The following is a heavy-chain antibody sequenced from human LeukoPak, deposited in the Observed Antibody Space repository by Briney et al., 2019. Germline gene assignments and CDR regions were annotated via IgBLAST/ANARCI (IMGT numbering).Heavy chain of an antibody. CDR3: ASSSGWNAFDI. V-gene: IGHV3-48*04. Sequence: PGGSLRLSCAASGFTFSSYAMHWVRQAPGKGLEWVSYISSSSSTIYYADSVKGRFTISRDNAKNSLYLQVNSLRAEDTAVYYCASSSGWNAFDIWGQGTMVTVSS. D-gene: IGHD6-19*01. CDR2: ISSSSSTI. CDR1: GFTFSSYA. J-gene: IGHJ3*02.